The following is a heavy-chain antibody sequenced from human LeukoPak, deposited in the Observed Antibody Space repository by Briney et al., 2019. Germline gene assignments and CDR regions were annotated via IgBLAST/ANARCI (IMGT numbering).Heavy chain of an antibody. CDR2: ISGSGGST. CDR1: GFTFSSYA. Sequence: GGSLRLSCAASGFTFSSYAMSWVRQAPGKGLEWVSAISGSGGSTYYADSVKGRFTISRDNSKNTLYLQMNSLRAEDTAVYYCAGYYDSSGYSMSRYYYYYMDVWGKGTTVTVSS. J-gene: IGHJ6*03. V-gene: IGHV3-23*01. D-gene: IGHD3-22*01. CDR3: AGYYDSSGYSMSRYYYYYMDV.